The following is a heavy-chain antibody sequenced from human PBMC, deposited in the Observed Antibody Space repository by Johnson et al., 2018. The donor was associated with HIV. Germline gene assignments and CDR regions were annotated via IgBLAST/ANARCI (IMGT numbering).Heavy chain of an antibody. CDR1: GITVSSNY. CDR3: AKDGRGLGTRGSFDV. Sequence: VQLVESGGGLAQPGGSLRLSCAASGITVSSNYISWVRQAPGNGLEWVSVIFTVGDVYYADSVKGRFTISRDNSKNFLYLQKNSLRPEDTAVYYCAKDGRGLGTRGSFDVWGQGTMVTVSS. D-gene: IGHD3-10*02. CDR2: IFTVGDV. V-gene: IGHV3-66*02. J-gene: IGHJ3*01.